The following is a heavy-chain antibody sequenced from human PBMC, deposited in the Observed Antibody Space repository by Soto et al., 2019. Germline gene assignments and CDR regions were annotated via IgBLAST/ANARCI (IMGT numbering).Heavy chain of an antibody. V-gene: IGHV5-10-1*01. CDR1: RYSFTSYW. D-gene: IGHD6-6*01. CDR2: IDPSDSYT. Sequence: PVECLTISCKGSRYSFTSYWIIWVLQMPGKGLGWMGRIDPSDSYTNYSPSFQGHVTISADKSISTAYLQWSSLKASDTAMYYCARRPAAARLRQPGMDVWGQGTTVTVSS. J-gene: IGHJ6*01. CDR3: ARRPAAARLRQPGMDV.